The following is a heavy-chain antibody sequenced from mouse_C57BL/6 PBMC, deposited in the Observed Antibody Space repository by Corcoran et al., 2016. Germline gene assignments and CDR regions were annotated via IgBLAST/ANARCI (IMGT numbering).Heavy chain of an antibody. CDR1: GYTFTDYY. Sequence: EVQLQQSGPELVKPGASVKISCKASGYTFTDYYMNWVKQSHGKSLEWIGDINPNNGGTSYNQKFKGKATLTVDKSSSTAYMELRSLTSEDSAVYYCARRDYYGSSYWAMDYWGQGTSVTVSS. J-gene: IGHJ4*01. V-gene: IGHV1-26*01. CDR3: ARRDYYGSSYWAMDY. CDR2: INPNNGGT. D-gene: IGHD1-1*01.